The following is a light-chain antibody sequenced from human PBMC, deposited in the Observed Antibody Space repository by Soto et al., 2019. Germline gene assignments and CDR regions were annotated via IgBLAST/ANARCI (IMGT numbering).Light chain of an antibody. CDR1: SSDVGGYNY. J-gene: IGLJ2*01. Sequence: QSALTQPASVSGSPGQSITISCTGTSSDVGGYNYVSWYQQHPGKAPKLMIYDVSNRPSGVSNRFSGSKSGNTASLTISGLQAEDEADDYCSSYTSSSTRAVVFGGGTKVTVL. CDR2: DVS. CDR3: SSYTSSSTRAVV. V-gene: IGLV2-14*01.